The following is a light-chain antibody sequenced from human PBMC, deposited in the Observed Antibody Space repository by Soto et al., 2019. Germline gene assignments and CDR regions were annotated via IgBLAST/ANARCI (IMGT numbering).Light chain of an antibody. CDR2: LVN. V-gene: IGLV2-8*01. J-gene: IGLJ1*01. CDR1: LSEVGGCNY. Sequence: QSVLAQPLSPSASPGQSFAIAGPRTLSEVGGCNYVSWHQLHPGKAPKLISYLVNLRPSGIPDRFSGSKSGKTASLSVSGRQAEDEADYYCSSYAGNNDYVFGSGTKVTVL. CDR3: SSYAGNNDYV.